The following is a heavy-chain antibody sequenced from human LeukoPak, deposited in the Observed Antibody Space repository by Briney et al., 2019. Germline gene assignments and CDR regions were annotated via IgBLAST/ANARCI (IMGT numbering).Heavy chain of an antibody. CDR3: ATLSSGWSYAMLNFDN. V-gene: IGHV1-24*01. CDR2: FDPEDGET. D-gene: IGHD6-19*01. Sequence: ASVKVSCKVSGYTLTELSMHWVRQAPGRGLDWMGGFDPEDGETIYAQKFQGRVTMTEDTSADTAYMELSSLRSEDTAVYYCATLSSGWSYAMLNFDNWGQGTLVTVSS. J-gene: IGHJ4*02. CDR1: GYTLTELS.